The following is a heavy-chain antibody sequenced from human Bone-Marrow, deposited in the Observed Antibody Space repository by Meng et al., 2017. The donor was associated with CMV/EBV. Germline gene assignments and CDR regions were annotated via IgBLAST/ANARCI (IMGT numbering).Heavy chain of an antibody. J-gene: IGHJ4*02. CDR2: MNPNSGNT. CDR3: ARRARDRAYDYVWGSYRYSYYYDS. V-gene: IGHV1-8*03. D-gene: IGHD3-16*02. Sequence: ASVKVSCKASGYTFTSYDINWVRQATGQGLEWMGWMNPNSGNTGYAQKFQGRVTITRNTSISTAYMELSSLRSEDTAVYYCARRARDRAYDYVWGSYRYSYYYDSWGQGTLVTVSS. CDR1: GYTFTSYD.